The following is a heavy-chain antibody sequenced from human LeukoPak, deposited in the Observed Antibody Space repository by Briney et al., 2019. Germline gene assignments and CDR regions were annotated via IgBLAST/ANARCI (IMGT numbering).Heavy chain of an antibody. CDR2: IRYDGSNK. CDR3: ARFAAGGSYHYYMDV. D-gene: IGHD3-10*01. V-gene: IGHV3-30*02. J-gene: IGHJ6*03. Sequence: GGSLRLSCAASGFTFSSYGMHWVRQAPGKGLEWVAFIRYDGSNKYYADSVKGRFTISRDNSKNTLYLQMNSLRADDTAVYYYARFAAGGSYHYYMDVWGKGTTVTVSS. CDR1: GFTFSSYG.